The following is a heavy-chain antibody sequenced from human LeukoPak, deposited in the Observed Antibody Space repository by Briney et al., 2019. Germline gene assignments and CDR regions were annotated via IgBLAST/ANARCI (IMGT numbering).Heavy chain of an antibody. Sequence: GGSLRLSCAASGFTFSSYAMSWVRHAPGKGLEWVSANSGSGGSTYYADSVKGRFTISRDNSKNTLYLQMNSLRAEDTAVYYCAKTLLWFGELSHFDYWGQGTLVTVSS. V-gene: IGHV3-23*01. CDR1: GFTFSSYA. D-gene: IGHD3-10*01. CDR2: NSGSGGST. CDR3: AKTLLWFGELSHFDY. J-gene: IGHJ4*02.